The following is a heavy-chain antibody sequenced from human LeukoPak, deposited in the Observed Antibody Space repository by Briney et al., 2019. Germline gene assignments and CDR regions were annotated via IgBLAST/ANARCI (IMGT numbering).Heavy chain of an antibody. J-gene: IGHJ3*02. Sequence: ASVKVSCKASGYTFTSYGISWVRQAPGQGLEWMGWISAYNGNTNYAQKLQGRVTMTTDTSTSTAYMELRSLRSDDTAVYYCARTDYYDSSGLDAFDIWGQGTMVTVSS. V-gene: IGHV1-18*01. CDR2: ISAYNGNT. CDR1: GYTFTSYG. D-gene: IGHD3-22*01. CDR3: ARTDYYDSSGLDAFDI.